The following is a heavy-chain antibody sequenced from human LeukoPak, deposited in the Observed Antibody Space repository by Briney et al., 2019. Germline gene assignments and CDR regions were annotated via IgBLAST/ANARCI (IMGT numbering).Heavy chain of an antibody. CDR2: ISGSGGST. CDR1: GFTFSSYG. V-gene: IGHV3-23*01. Sequence: PGGSLRLSCAASGFTFSSYGMSWVRQAPGKGLEWVSAISGSGGSTYYADSVKGRFTISRDNAKNSLYLQMNSLRAEDTAVYYCARDQGSSGYYFPDAFDIWGQGTMVTVSS. D-gene: IGHD3-22*01. CDR3: ARDQGSSGYYFPDAFDI. J-gene: IGHJ3*02.